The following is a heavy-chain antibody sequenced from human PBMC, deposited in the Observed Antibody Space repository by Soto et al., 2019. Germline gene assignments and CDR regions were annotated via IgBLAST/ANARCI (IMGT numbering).Heavy chain of an antibody. Sequence: EVQLLESGGGLVQPGGSLRLSCAASGLTFNSYAMTWVRQAPGKGLEWISAISASGVTTYYADSARGRFTISTDSSRNTLYLQMNSRRAEDTAVYYCAKGPNVRGDYDWDFDLWGRGTLVTVSS. CDR2: ISASGVTT. J-gene: IGHJ2*01. D-gene: IGHD4-17*01. V-gene: IGHV3-23*01. CDR1: GLTFNSYA. CDR3: AKGPNVRGDYDWDFDL.